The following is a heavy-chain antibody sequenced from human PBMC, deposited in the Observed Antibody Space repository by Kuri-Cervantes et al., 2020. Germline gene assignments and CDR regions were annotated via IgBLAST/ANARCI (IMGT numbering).Heavy chain of an antibody. CDR3: ARGRTNFDY. Sequence: SETLSLTCTVSGGSISSYYWSWIRQPPGKGLEWIGYIYYSGSTNYNPSLKSRITISVDTSKNQFSLKLSSVTAADTAVYYCARGRTNFDYWGQGTLVTVSS. CDR1: GGSISSYY. CDR2: IYYSGST. D-gene: IGHD1-14*01. V-gene: IGHV4-59*01. J-gene: IGHJ4*02.